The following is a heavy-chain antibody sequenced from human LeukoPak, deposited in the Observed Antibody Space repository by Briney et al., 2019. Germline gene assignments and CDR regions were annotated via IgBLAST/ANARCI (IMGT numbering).Heavy chain of an antibody. V-gene: IGHV1-18*01. D-gene: IGHD5-18*01. CDR1: GGTFSSYA. Sequence: ASVKVSCKASGGTFSSYAISWVRQAPGQGLEWMGWISAYNGNTNYAQKLQGRVTMTTDTSTSTAYMELRSLRSDDTAVYYCARVSWRHTAMVIEWGWSTNAWFDPWGQGTLVTVSS. CDR2: ISAYNGNT. CDR3: ARVSWRHTAMVIEWGWSTNAWFDP. J-gene: IGHJ5*02.